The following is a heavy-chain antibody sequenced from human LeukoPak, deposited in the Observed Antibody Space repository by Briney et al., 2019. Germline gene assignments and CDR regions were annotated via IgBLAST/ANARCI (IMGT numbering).Heavy chain of an antibody. CDR3: ARRTYSGYGDY. CDR2: INHSGST. CDR1: GGSFSGYY. Sequence: SETLSLTCAVYGGSFSGYYWSCIRQPPGKGLEWIGEINHSGSTNYNPSLKSRVTISVDTSKNQFSLKLSSVTAADTAVYYCARRTYSGYGDYWGQGTLVTVSS. D-gene: IGHD5-12*01. V-gene: IGHV4-34*01. J-gene: IGHJ4*02.